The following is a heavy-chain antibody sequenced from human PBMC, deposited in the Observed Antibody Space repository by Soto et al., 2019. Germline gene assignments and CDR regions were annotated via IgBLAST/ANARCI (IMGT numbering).Heavy chain of an antibody. Sequence: GASVKVSCKASGYTFTSYGISWVRQAPGQGLEWMGWISAYNGNTNYAQKLQGRVTMTTDTSTSTAYMELRSLRSDDTAVYYCARDSLYYYDSSGYYYVVTSFDYWGQGTLVTVS. D-gene: IGHD3-22*01. CDR3: ARDSLYYYDSSGYYYVVTSFDY. CDR1: GYTFTSYG. J-gene: IGHJ4*02. V-gene: IGHV1-18*01. CDR2: ISAYNGNT.